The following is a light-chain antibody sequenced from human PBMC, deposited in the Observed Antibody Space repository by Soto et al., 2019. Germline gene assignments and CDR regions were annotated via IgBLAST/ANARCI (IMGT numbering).Light chain of an antibody. CDR1: QGVSSSY. CDR3: QHYRTS. Sequence: EIVFTHSPGTLSLSPGERATLSCRASQGVSSSYLAWYQQKPGQPPRLLIYGASSRATGIPDRFSGSGSGTDFTLTITRLEPEDFAVYYCQHYRTSFGGGTKVEIK. CDR2: GAS. J-gene: IGKJ4*01. V-gene: IGKV3-20*01.